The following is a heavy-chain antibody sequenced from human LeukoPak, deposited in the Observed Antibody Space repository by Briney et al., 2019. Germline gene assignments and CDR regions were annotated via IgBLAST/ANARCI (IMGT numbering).Heavy chain of an antibody. CDR3: AQKGGADN. CDR2: ISSSSSNNI. J-gene: IGHJ4*02. V-gene: IGHV3-48*02. Sequence: HPGGSLRLSCAASGFTFSRFGMNWVRQAPGKGLEWVSYISSSSSNNIYYADSVKGRFTISGDNGKNTLYLQMNSLRDEDTAVYYCAQKGGADNWGQGTLVTVSS. D-gene: IGHD2-15*01. CDR1: GFTFSRFG.